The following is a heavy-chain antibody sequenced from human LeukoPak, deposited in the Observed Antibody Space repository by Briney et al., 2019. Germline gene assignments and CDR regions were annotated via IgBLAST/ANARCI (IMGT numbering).Heavy chain of an antibody. CDR2: LDSSTSII. CDR3: ARRISLEY. J-gene: IGHJ4*02. CDR1: GFTFSDYS. D-gene: IGHD2-15*01. V-gene: IGHV3-11*01. Sequence: GGSLRLSCAASGFTFSDYSMSWIRQAPGKGLEWVSYLDSSTSIIYYADPVKGRFTISRDNAKNSLYLQMNSLRAEDTAVYYCARRISLEYWGQGTLVTVSS.